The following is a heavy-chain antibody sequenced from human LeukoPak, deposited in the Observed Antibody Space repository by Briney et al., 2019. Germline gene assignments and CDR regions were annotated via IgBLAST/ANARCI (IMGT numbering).Heavy chain of an antibody. CDR2: IYPGDSDT. V-gene: IGHV5-51*01. CDR3: ARSCSQQWLDYNWFDP. CDR1: GYSFTSYW. Sequence: GESLKISCKGSGYSFTSYWIGWVRQMPGKGLEWMGIIYPGDSDTRYSPSFQGQVTISADKSISTAYLQWSSLKASDTAMYYCARSCSQQWLDYNWFDPWGQGTLVTVSS. J-gene: IGHJ5*02. D-gene: IGHD6-19*01.